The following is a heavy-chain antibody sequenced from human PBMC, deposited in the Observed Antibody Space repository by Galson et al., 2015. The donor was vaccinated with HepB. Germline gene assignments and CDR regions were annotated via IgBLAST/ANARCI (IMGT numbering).Heavy chain of an antibody. CDR2: ISASGVTT. J-gene: IGHJ4*02. V-gene: IGHV3-23*01. D-gene: IGHD2-2*01. CDR3: AKGVVPAAIPGYFDY. CDR1: GFTFSTYA. Sequence: SLRLSCAASGFTFSTYAMSWVRQAPGKGLEWVSVISASGVTTYYADSVKGRFTISRDNSKNTLYLQMNSLRAEDTAVYYCAKGVVPAAIPGYFDYWGQGTLVSVSS.